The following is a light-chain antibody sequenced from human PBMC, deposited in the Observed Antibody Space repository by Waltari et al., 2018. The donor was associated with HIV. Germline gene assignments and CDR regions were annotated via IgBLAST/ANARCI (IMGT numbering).Light chain of an antibody. Sequence: QLVLTQSPSASASLGASVKITCTLSSAHTNYAIAWHQQQPEKGPRYLMNLKSDGSHSKGDGIPDRFSGSSSGAERYLTISSLQSEDEADYYCQTWGTGIQVFGGGTKLTVL. V-gene: IGLV4-69*02. CDR3: QTWGTGIQV. CDR2: LKSDGSH. J-gene: IGLJ3*02. CDR1: SAHTNYA.